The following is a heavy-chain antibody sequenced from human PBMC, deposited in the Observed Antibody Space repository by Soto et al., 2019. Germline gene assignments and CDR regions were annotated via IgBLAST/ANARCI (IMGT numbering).Heavy chain of an antibody. J-gene: IGHJ4*02. D-gene: IGHD1-26*01. CDR1: GSTFSIYA. Sequence: EVQLLESGGGLVQPGGSLRLSCAASGSTFSIYAMSWVRQAPGKGLEWVSGISGSGDSTYYADSVKGRFTISRDNSKNTLYLQMNRLRAEDTAVYYCAKREGDGVVDYCGQGTLVTVSS. CDR2: ISGSGDST. CDR3: AKREGDGVVDY. V-gene: IGHV3-23*01.